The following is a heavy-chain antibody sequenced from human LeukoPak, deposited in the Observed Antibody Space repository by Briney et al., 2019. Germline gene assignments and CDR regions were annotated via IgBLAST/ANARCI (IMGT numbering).Heavy chain of an antibody. CDR1: GGSISSYY. V-gene: IGHV4-59*01. D-gene: IGHD3-10*01. Sequence: KPSETLSLTCTVSGGSISSYYWSWIRQPPGKGLEWIAYIYYRGSTNYNPSLKSRVTISVDTSKNQFSLKLSSVTAADTAVYYCARGSRSPEGGLLYVYWGQGTLVTVSS. CDR2: IYYRGST. CDR3: ARGSRSPEGGLLYVY. J-gene: IGHJ4*02.